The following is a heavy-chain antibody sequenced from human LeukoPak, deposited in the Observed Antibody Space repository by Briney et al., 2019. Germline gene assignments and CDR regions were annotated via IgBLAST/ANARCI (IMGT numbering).Heavy chain of an antibody. J-gene: IGHJ1*01. Sequence: PGRSLRLSCAASGFTFTSYWMSWARQAPGKGLEWVGRIKSKTDGGTTDYAAPVKGRFTISRDDSKNTLYLQMNSLKTEDTAVYYCTARYCRSTSCYGEYFQRWGQGTLVTVSS. D-gene: IGHD2-2*01. CDR1: GFTFTSYW. CDR3: TARYCRSTSCYGEYFQR. V-gene: IGHV3-15*01. CDR2: IKSKTDGGTT.